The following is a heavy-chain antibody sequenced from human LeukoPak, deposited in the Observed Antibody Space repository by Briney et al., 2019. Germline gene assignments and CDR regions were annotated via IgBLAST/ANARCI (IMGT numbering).Heavy chain of an antibody. CDR1: RHTFTYYY. CDR2: INPISGNA. CDR3: WGPYLYGIDY. Sequence: ASVKVSCKTSRHTFTYYYIHWVRQAPGLGLEWMAWINPISGNANSAPKFRDRVTMTRDTSMYTVDMELISLRSDDTAVYYCWGPYLYGIDYWGQGTLVTVSS. D-gene: IGHD4-17*01. J-gene: IGHJ4*02. V-gene: IGHV1-2*02.